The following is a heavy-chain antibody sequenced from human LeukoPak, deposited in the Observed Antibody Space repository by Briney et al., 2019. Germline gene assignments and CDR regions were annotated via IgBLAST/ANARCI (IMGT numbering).Heavy chain of an antibody. CDR2: IYNSESI. Sequence: SETLSLTCTVSGGSINGYYWSWIRQPAGKGLEWIGRIYNSESISYNPSLKSRVTMSIDTSKSQFSLKLNSVTAADTAVYYCARDRSSSYTRDWFDPWGQGALVTVSS. V-gene: IGHV4-4*07. CDR1: GGSINGYY. CDR3: ARDRSSSYTRDWFDP. D-gene: IGHD6-13*01. J-gene: IGHJ5*02.